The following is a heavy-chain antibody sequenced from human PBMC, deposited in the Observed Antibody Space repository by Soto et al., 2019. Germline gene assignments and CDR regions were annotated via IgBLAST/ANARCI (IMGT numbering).Heavy chain of an antibody. J-gene: IGHJ4*02. CDR3: ARDDFDLSTIYFDC. CDR1: GFTFSSYA. V-gene: IGHV3-74*01. CDR2: LNPGGSDT. D-gene: IGHD3-9*01. Sequence: PGGSLRLSCAASGFTFSSYAMSWVRQAPGKGLEWVSRLNPGGSDTAYADSVKGRFTISRDNAKNTLYLQMNSLRAEDTAVYYCARDDFDLSTIYFDCWGLGTLVTVSS.